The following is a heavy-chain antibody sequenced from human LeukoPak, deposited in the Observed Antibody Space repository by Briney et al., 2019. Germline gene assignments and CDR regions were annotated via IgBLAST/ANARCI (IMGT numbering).Heavy chain of an antibody. V-gene: IGHV3-23*01. D-gene: IGHD3-3*01. CDR1: GFTFSSYA. Sequence: GGSLRLSCAASGFTFSSYAMSWVRQAPGKGLEWVSSISGSGGSTYYADSVKGRFTISRDNSKNMLYLQMNSLRAEDTAVYYCAKWFRFLEWSPDWFDPWGQGTLVTVSS. CDR3: AKWFRFLEWSPDWFDP. CDR2: ISGSGGST. J-gene: IGHJ5*02.